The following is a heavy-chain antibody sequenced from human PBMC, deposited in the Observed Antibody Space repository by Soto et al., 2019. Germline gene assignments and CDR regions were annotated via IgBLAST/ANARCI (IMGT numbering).Heavy chain of an antibody. CDR2: ISSSSSTI. V-gene: IGHV3-48*01. CDR1: GFTFSSYS. J-gene: IGHJ4*02. Sequence: GGSLRLSCAASGFTFSSYSMNWVRQAPGKGLEWVSYISSSSSTIYYADSVKGRFTISRDNAKNSLYLQMNSLRAEDTAVYYCARDLVFGGGYYFDYWGQGTLVTVSS. CDR3: ARDLVFGGGYYFDY. D-gene: IGHD3-3*01.